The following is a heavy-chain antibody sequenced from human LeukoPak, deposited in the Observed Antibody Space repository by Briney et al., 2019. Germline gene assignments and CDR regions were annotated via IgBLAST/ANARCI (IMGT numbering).Heavy chain of an antibody. Sequence: GGSLRLSCAASGFTFNTYSMNWVCQAPGKGLEWVSSISSSSSYIDYADSGKGRFTISRDNAKNSLYLQMNSLRVEDTAVYYCAKGGSGTYFLDYWGQGSLVTVSS. CDR2: ISSSSSYI. CDR1: GFTFNTYS. J-gene: IGHJ4*02. D-gene: IGHD1-26*01. V-gene: IGHV3-21*01. CDR3: AKGGSGTYFLDY.